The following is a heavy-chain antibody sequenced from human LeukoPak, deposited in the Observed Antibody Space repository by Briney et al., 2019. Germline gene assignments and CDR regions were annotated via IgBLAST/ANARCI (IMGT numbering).Heavy chain of an antibody. Sequence: GRSLRLSCAASGFTFSSYGMHWVRQAPGKGLEWVAVISYDGSNKYYADSVKGRFTISRDNSKNTLYLQMNSLRAEDTAVYYCARGDPAWFDPWGQGTLVTVSS. CDR3: ARGDPAWFDP. J-gene: IGHJ5*02. CDR2: ISYDGSNK. V-gene: IGHV3-30*03. CDR1: GFTFSSYG.